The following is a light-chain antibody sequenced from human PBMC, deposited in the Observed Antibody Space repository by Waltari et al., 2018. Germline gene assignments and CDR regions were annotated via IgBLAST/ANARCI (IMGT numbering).Light chain of an antibody. CDR3: QQYGSSPQM. CDR1: QSGRSRY. V-gene: IGKV3-20*01. Sequence: IVLTQSPGTLSLSPGERGTLSRRASQSGRSRYLAWYQQKPGQAPRLLIYGASSRATGIPDRFSGSGSGTDFTLTISRLEPEDFADYYCQQYGSSPQMFGQGTKVEIK. CDR2: GAS. J-gene: IGKJ1*01.